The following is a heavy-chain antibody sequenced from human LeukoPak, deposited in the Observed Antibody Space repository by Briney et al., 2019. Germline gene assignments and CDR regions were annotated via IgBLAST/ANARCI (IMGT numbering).Heavy chain of an antibody. V-gene: IGHV3-48*01. D-gene: IGHD6-19*01. CDR2: ISSSSSTI. CDR1: GFTFSSYS. J-gene: IGHJ6*03. CDR3: ARDYSSGWYFNQYYYYYMDV. Sequence: GGSLRLSCAASGFTFSSYSMNWVRQAPGKGLEWVSYISSSSSTIYYADSVKGRFTISRDNAKNSLYLQMNSLRAEDTAVYYCARDYSSGWYFNQYYYYYMDVWGKGTTVTVSS.